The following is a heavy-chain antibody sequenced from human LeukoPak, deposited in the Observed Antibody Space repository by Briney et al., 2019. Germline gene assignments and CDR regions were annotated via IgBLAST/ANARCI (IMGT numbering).Heavy chain of an antibody. D-gene: IGHD6-13*01. CDR2: IYYSGST. Sequence: SDTLSLTCTVSGGSISSYYWSWIRQPPGKGLEWIGYIYYSGSTNYNPSLKSRVTISVDTSKNQFSLKLSSVTAADTAVYYCARSYSSSWYNYYYGMDVWGQGTTVTVSS. CDR1: GGSISSYY. CDR3: ARSYSSSWYNYYYGMDV. J-gene: IGHJ6*02. V-gene: IGHV4-59*01.